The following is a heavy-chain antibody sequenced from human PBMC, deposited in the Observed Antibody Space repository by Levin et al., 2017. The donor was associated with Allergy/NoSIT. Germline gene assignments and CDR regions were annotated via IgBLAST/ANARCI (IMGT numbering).Heavy chain of an antibody. V-gene: IGHV1-69*06. CDR3: ARGVAARPTHFFDI. CDR2: IIPIFGTA. J-gene: IGHJ3*02. Sequence: KISCKASGGTFSSYAISWVRQAPGQGLEWMGGIIPIFGTANYAQKFQGRVTITADKSTSTAYMELSSLRSEDTAVYYCARGVAARPTHFFDIWGQGTMVTVSS. D-gene: IGHD6-6*01. CDR1: GGTFSSYA.